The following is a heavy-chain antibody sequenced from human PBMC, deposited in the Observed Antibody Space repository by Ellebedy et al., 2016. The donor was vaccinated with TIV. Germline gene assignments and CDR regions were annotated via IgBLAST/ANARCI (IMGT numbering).Heavy chain of an antibody. CDR2: ISASGGST. J-gene: IGHJ4*02. CDR1: GFTFSNYA. D-gene: IGHD3-9*01. V-gene: IGHV3-23*01. CDR3: ARDFTGPLDH. Sequence: GESLKISXAASGFTFSNYAMSWVRQAPGKGLEWVSAISASGGSTYYADSVKGRFTISRDDAKNTLYLQMNSLRADDTGVYYCARDFTGPLDHWGQGTLVPVSS.